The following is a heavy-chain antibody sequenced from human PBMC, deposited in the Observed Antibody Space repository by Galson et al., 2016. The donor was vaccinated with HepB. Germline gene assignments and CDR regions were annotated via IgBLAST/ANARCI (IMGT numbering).Heavy chain of an antibody. V-gene: IGHV3-30*04. J-gene: IGHJ5*02. Sequence: SLRLSCAASGFTFSSYAMHWVRQAPGKGLEWVAVISYDGSGNYYADSVKGRFTISRDNSKNTLYLLMNSLRPEDTAVYYCARGIIAALRVDPWGQGTLVTVSS. CDR2: ISYDGSGN. D-gene: IGHD6-6*01. CDR1: GFTFSSYA. CDR3: ARGIIAALRVDP.